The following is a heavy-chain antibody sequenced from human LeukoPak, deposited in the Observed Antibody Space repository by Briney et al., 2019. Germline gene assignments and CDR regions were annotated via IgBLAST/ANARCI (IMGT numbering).Heavy chain of an antibody. Sequence: SETLSLTCTVSGGSISSYYWSWIRQPPGKGLEWIGYIYYSGSTNYNPSLKSRVTISVDTSKNQFSLKLSSVTAADTAVYYCAGTGTTGYYYYYGMDVWGQGTTVTV. D-gene: IGHD1-7*01. J-gene: IGHJ6*02. CDR1: GGSISSYY. V-gene: IGHV4-59*01. CDR3: AGTGTTGYYYYYGMDV. CDR2: IYYSGST.